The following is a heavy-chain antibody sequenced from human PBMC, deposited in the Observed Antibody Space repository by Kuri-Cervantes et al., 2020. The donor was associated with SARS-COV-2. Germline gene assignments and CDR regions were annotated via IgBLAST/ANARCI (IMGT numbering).Heavy chain of an antibody. Sequence: SVKVSCKASGFTFTSSAAQWVRQARGQRLEWIGWIAVGSGNTNYAQKFQERVTITRDMSTSTAYMELSSLRSEDTAVYYCARGDDEAYWGQGTLVTVSS. D-gene: IGHD3-10*01. CDR2: IAVGSGNT. CDR3: ARGDDEAY. CDR1: GFTFTSSA. V-gene: IGHV1-58*01. J-gene: IGHJ4*02.